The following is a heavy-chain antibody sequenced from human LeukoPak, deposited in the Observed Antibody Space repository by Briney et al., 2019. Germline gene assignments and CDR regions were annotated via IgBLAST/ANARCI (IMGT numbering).Heavy chain of an antibody. V-gene: IGHV4-61*01. CDR3: ARAAYSGSYHSDY. D-gene: IGHD1-26*01. Sequence: PSETLSLTCTVSGGSVSSGSYYWSWIRQPPGKGLEWIGYIHYSGSTNYNPSLKSRVTISVDTSKNQFSLKLSSVTAADTAVYYCARAAYSGSYHSDYWGQGALVTVSS. CDR1: GGSVSSGSYY. CDR2: IHYSGST. J-gene: IGHJ4*02.